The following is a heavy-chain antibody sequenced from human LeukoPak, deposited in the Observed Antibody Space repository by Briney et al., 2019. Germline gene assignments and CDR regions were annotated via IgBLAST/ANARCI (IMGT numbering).Heavy chain of an antibody. CDR2: INHSGST. J-gene: IGHJ4*02. D-gene: IGHD3-22*01. V-gene: IGHV4-34*01. Sequence: KPSETLSLTCAVYGGSFSGYYWSWIRQPPGKGLEWIGEINHSGSTNYNPSLKSRVTISVDTSKNQFSLKLSSVTAADTAVYYCARDLSGTYDSSGYYYWGQGTLVTVSS. CDR3: ARDLSGTYDSSGYYY. CDR1: GGSFSGYY.